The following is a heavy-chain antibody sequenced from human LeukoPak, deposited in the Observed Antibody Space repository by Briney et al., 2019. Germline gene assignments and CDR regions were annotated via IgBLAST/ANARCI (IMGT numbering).Heavy chain of an antibody. CDR3: AKGRLWFGELSNGNAFDI. D-gene: IGHD3-10*01. CDR1: GFTFSSYS. Sequence: GGSLRLSCAASGFTFSSYSMNWVRQAPGKGLEWVSSISSSSSYIYYADSVKGRFTISRDNAKNTVYLQMNSLRAEDTAVYYCAKGRLWFGELSNGNAFDIWGQGTMVTVSS. CDR2: ISSSSSYI. V-gene: IGHV3-21*04. J-gene: IGHJ3*02.